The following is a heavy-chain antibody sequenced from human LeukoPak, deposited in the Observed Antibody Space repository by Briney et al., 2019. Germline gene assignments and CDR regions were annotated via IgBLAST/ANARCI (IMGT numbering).Heavy chain of an antibody. Sequence: SETLSLTCVVYGGSFSGYYWSWIRQPPGKGLEWIGEINHSGSTYYNPSLKSRVTISVDTSKNQFSLKLSSVTAADTAVYYCARDTAGVLGSSGWYSWDYYYMDVWGKGTTVTVSS. J-gene: IGHJ6*03. V-gene: IGHV4-34*01. CDR2: INHSGST. D-gene: IGHD6-19*01. CDR3: ARDTAGVLGSSGWYSWDYYYMDV. CDR1: GGSFSGYY.